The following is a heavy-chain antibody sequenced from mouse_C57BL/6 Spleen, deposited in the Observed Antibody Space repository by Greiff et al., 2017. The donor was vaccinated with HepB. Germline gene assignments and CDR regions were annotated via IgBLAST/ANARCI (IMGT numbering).Heavy chain of an antibody. CDR3: ARPGRKGGFDY. Sequence: EVKLMESGGGLVKPGGSLKLSCAASGFTFSDYGMHWVRQAPEKGLEWVAYISSGSSTIYYADTVKGRFTISRDNAKNTLFLQMTSLRSEDTAMYYCARPGRKGGFDYWGQGTTLTVSS. J-gene: IGHJ2*01. D-gene: IGHD4-1*01. V-gene: IGHV5-17*01. CDR2: ISSGSSTI. CDR1: GFTFSDYG.